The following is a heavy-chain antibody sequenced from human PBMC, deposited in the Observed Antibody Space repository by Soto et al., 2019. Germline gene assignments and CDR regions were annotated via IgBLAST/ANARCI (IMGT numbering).Heavy chain of an antibody. CDR1: GGSFSGYY. Sequence: QVQLQQWGAGLLKPSETLSLTCAVYGGSFSGYYWSWIRQPPGKGLEWIGEINHSGSTNYNPSLKCRVTISVDTPKDRFSLKPSSVTAADPAVYYCARGPNRSGWYRVTRGIDYWGQGTLVTVSS. CDR3: ARGPNRSGWYRVTRGIDY. J-gene: IGHJ4*02. CDR2: INHSGST. D-gene: IGHD6-19*01. V-gene: IGHV4-34*01.